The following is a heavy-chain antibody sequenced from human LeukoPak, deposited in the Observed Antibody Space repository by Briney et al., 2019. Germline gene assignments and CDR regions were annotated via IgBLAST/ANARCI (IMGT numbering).Heavy chain of an antibody. CDR3: ARDAAAMARRIDY. CDR2: ISSSGSYI. D-gene: IGHD2-2*01. J-gene: IGHJ4*02. Sequence: PGGSLRLSCAASGFTFSSYSMNWVRQAPGKGLEWVSSISSSGSYIYYADSVKGRFTISRDNAKNSLYLQMNSLRAEDTAVYYCARDAAAMARRIDYWGQGTLVTVSS. V-gene: IGHV3-21*01. CDR1: GFTFSSYS.